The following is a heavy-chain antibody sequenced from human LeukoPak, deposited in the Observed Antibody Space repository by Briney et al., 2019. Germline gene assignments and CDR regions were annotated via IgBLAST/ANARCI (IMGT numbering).Heavy chain of an antibody. CDR2: IRYDGSNK. CDR3: AKALIVVVPAAKGDFDY. CDR1: GFTFSSDA. D-gene: IGHD2-2*01. J-gene: IGHJ4*02. V-gene: IGHV3-30*02. Sequence: GGSLRLSCAASGFTFSSDAMSWVRQAPGKGLEWVAFIRYDGSNKYYADSVKGRFTISRDNSKNTLYLQMNSLRAEDTAVYYCAKALIVVVPAAKGDFDYWGQGTLVTVSS.